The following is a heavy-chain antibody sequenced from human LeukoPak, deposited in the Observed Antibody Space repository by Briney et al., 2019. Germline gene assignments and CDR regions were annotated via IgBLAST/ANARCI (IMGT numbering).Heavy chain of an antibody. D-gene: IGHD6-19*01. V-gene: IGHV3-48*03. CDR1: GFTLSSYE. CDR3: ARDGYSSGWYYFDY. CDR2: ISSSGSTI. J-gene: IGHJ4*02. Sequence: GGSLRLSCAASGFTLSSYEMNWVRRAPGKGLECVSYISSSGSTIYYADSVKGRFTISRDNAKNSLYLQMNSLRAEDTAVYYCARDGYSSGWYYFDYWGQGTLVTVSS.